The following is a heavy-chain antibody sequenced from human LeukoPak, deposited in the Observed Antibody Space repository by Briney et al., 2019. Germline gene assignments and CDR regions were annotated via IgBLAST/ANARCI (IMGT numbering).Heavy chain of an antibody. CDR1: GYTFTGYY. J-gene: IGHJ4*02. CDR3: ASLYYYDSSGYYPTYDY. Sequence: APVKVSCKASGYTFTGYYMHWVRQAPGQGLEWMGWINPNSGGTNYAQKFQGRVTMTRDTSISTAYMELSRLRSDDTAVYYCASLYYYDSSGYYPTYDYWGQGTLVTVSS. V-gene: IGHV1-2*02. CDR2: INPNSGGT. D-gene: IGHD3-22*01.